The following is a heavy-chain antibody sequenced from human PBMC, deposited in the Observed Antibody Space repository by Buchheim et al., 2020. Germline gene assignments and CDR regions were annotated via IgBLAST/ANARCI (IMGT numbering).Heavy chain of an antibody. CDR1: GYRFASYG. CDR2: MNPNSGNT. CDR3: ARGFYYYYGSGSWSY. Sequence: QVQLVQSGPEVRKPGASVKVSCKASGYRFASYGISWVRQAPGHGLEWMGWMNPNSGNTGYAHKFQGRVTMTRNTSISTAYMELSSLRSEDTAVYYCARGFYYYYGSGSWSYWGQGTL. V-gene: IGHV1-8*02. D-gene: IGHD3-10*01. J-gene: IGHJ4*02.